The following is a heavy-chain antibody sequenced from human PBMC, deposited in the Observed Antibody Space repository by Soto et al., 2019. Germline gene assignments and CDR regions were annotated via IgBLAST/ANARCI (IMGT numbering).Heavy chain of an antibody. V-gene: IGHV5-51*01. D-gene: IGHD6-13*01. CDR2: IYPGDSDT. Sequence: GESLKISCKGSGYSFTSYWIGWVRQMPGKSLEWMGIIYPGDSDTSYSPSFQGQVTISADKSISTAYLQWSSLKASDTAMYYCARPQPMIAAAGLDGMDVWGQGTTVTVSS. CDR3: ARPQPMIAAAGLDGMDV. J-gene: IGHJ6*02. CDR1: GYSFTSYW.